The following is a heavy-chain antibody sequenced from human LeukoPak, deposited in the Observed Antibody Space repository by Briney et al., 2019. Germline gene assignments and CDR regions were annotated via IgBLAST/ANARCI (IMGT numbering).Heavy chain of an antibody. V-gene: IGHV3-74*01. CDR1: GFTFSTYW. J-gene: IGHJ4*02. CDR2: INGDGSTT. D-gene: IGHD3-10*01. Sequence: HAGGSLRLSCAASGFTFSTYWMHWVRQAPGKGPLWVSHINGDGSTTNYADSVKGRFTISRDNAENTLYLQMNSLRAEDTAVYYCAEAASVRGVSYWGQGTLVTVSS. CDR3: AEAASVRGVSY.